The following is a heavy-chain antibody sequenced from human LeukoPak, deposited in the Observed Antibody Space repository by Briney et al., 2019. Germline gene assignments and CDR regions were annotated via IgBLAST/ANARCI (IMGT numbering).Heavy chain of an antibody. D-gene: IGHD6-19*01. CDR1: GFTFSNYA. V-gene: IGHV3-23*01. CDR2: ISGSGGST. CDR3: ANHAVAGWNYYYYYMDV. J-gene: IGHJ6*03. Sequence: PGGSLRLSCVASGFTFSNYAMRWVRQAPGKGLEWVSAISGSGGSTYYADSVKGRFTISRDNSKNTLYLQMNSLRAEDTAVYYCANHAVAGWNYYYYYMDVWGKGTTVTISS.